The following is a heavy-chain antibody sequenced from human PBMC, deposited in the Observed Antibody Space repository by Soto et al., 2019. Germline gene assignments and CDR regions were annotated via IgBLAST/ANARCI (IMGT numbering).Heavy chain of an antibody. CDR3: SRDLAGGFDD. CDR2: IIPILGIA. Sequence: QVQLVQSGAEVKKPGSSVKVSCKASGGTFSSYTISWVRQAPGQGLEWMGRIIPILGIANYAQKFQGRVTSTAGNATTAAYMGLSGLRRGDPDMYYCSRDLAGGFDDWGQGTLVTVSS. CDR1: GGTFSSYT. V-gene: IGHV1-69*08. J-gene: IGHJ4*02.